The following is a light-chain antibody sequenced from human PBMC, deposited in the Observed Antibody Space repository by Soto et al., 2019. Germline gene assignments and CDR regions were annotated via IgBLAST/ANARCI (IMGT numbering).Light chain of an antibody. CDR1: QGISSF. CDR3: QQSYITPWT. Sequence: IQLSQSPSSLSASVGDRVTITCRASQGISSFLAWYQQKPVKAPNLLIYAASNLQSGVPSRFSGSGSGTDFTLTISSLQPEDFATYYCQQSYITPWTFGQGTKVDIK. V-gene: IGKV1-39*01. J-gene: IGKJ1*01. CDR2: AAS.